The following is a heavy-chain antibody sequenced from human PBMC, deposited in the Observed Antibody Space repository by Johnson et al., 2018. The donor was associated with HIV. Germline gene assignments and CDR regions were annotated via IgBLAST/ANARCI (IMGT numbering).Heavy chain of an antibody. J-gene: IGHJ3*02. Sequence: QVQLVESGGGLVKPGGSLRLSCAASGFTFSDYYMSWIRQAPGKGLEWVSYISSSGSNIYYADSVKGRFTISRDNSKNTLYLQMNSLRAEDTAVYYCAKVGGTTILRDAFDIWGQGTMVTVSS. CDR1: GFTFSDYY. V-gene: IGHV3-11*04. CDR2: ISSSGSNI. CDR3: AKVGGTTILRDAFDI. D-gene: IGHD1-1*01.